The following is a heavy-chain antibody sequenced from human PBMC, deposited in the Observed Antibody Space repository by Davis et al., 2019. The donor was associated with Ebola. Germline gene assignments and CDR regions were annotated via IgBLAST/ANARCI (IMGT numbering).Heavy chain of an antibody. Sequence: SETLSFTCTVSGGSISSSPYYWGWIRQPPRKGLEWIGSIHRRGSTYYNPSLQSRVTISVDTSKNQFSLKLSSVTAADTAVYYCAGLYYYDSSGGVDYWGQGTLVTVSS. CDR3: AGLYYYDSSGGVDY. CDR2: IHRRGST. J-gene: IGHJ4*02. CDR1: GGSISSSPYY. D-gene: IGHD3-22*01. V-gene: IGHV4-39*07.